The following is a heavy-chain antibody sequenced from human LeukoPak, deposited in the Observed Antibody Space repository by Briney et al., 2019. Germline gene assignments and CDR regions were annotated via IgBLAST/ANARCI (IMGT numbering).Heavy chain of an antibody. CDR2: INQNGSAK. V-gene: IGHV3-7*03. CDR3: VRVKVRDGYPFYS. CDR1: GFTFSSYW. Sequence: GGSLRLSCAASGFTFSSYWMTWVRQAPGTGLELVANINQNGSAKYYADSVKGRFTISRDNAKNSLYLQMNSLRAEDTAVYYCVRVKVRDGYPFYSWGQGTLVTVSS. J-gene: IGHJ4*02. D-gene: IGHD5-24*01.